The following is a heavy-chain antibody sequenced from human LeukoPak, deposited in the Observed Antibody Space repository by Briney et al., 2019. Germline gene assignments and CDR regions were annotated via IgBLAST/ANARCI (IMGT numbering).Heavy chain of an antibody. D-gene: IGHD5-12*01. Sequence: GGSLRLSCEASGFSFSGHAMHWVRQAPGKGLEWVSSITSTRSDIYYADSVKGRFTISRDNARNSLFLQMNSLRAEDTAVYYCARVLAATTLASENWLDPWGQGTLVTVSS. CDR2: ITSTRSDI. V-gene: IGHV3-21*01. CDR1: GFSFSGHA. J-gene: IGHJ5*02. CDR3: ARVLAATTLASENWLDP.